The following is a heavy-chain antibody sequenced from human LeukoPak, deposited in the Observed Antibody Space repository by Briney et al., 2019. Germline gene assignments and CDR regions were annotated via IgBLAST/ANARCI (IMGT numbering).Heavy chain of an antibody. CDR2: ISYDGSNK. V-gene: IGHV3-30*04. CDR1: GFTFSSYA. Sequence: GGSLRLSCAASGFTFSSYAMHWVSQAQGKGMEWVAVISYDGSNKYYADSVKGRFTISRDNSKNTLYLQMNSLRAEDTAVYYCARDGNYFLPAFDYWGQGTLVTVSS. CDR3: ARDGNYFLPAFDY. D-gene: IGHD1-7*01. J-gene: IGHJ4*02.